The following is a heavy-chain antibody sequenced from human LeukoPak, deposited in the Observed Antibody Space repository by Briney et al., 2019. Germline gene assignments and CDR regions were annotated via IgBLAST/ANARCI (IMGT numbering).Heavy chain of an antibody. D-gene: IGHD2-2*01. Sequence: SETLSLTCAVYGGSFSGYYWSWIRQPPGKGLEWIGEINHSGSTNYNPSLKSRVTISVDTSKNQFSLKLSSVTAADTAVYYWARVSCSSNSCQDVWGKGTTVTVSS. CDR2: INHSGST. V-gene: IGHV4-34*01. CDR3: ARVSCSSNSCQDV. J-gene: IGHJ6*04. CDR1: GGSFSGYY.